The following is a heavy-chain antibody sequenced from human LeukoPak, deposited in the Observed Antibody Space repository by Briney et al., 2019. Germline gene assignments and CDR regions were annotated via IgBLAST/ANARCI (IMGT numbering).Heavy chain of an antibody. D-gene: IGHD6-6*01. J-gene: IGHJ4*02. CDR2: IYYSGST. V-gene: IGHV4-59*01. CDR1: GGSIRSYY. CDR3: ARGVEYSSSPSGY. Sequence: SETLSLTCTVSGGSIRSYYWSWIRQPPGKGLEWIGYIYYSGSTNYNPSLQSRVTISVDTSKNQFSLKLSSVTAADTAVYYCARGVEYSSSPSGYWGQGTLVTVSS.